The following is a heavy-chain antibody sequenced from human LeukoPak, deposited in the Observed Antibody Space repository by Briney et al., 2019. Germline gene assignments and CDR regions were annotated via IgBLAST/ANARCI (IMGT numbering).Heavy chain of an antibody. Sequence: SETLSLTCTVSGGSISSSYWSWIRQPPGKGLEWIGYVYYSGSTNYNPSLKSRVTMSVDTSKNEFSLKLSSVTAADTAVYYCARSDSSGSVCDYWGQGTLVTVSS. J-gene: IGHJ4*02. D-gene: IGHD3-22*01. CDR3: ARSDSSGSVCDY. CDR1: GGSISSSY. CDR2: VYYSGST. V-gene: IGHV4-59*01.